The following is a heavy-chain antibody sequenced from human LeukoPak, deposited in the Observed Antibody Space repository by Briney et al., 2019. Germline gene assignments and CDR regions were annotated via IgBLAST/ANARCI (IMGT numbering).Heavy chain of an antibody. Sequence: PGGSLRLSCAASGFTFSSYSMNWVRQAPGKGLEWVSSISSSSSYIYYADSVKGRFAISRDNAKNSLYLQMNSLRAEDTAVYYCARDMGYDSSGYYYSTGNWFDPWGQGTLVTVSS. CDR3: ARDMGYDSSGYYYSTGNWFDP. V-gene: IGHV3-21*01. CDR2: ISSSSSYI. D-gene: IGHD3-22*01. CDR1: GFTFSSYS. J-gene: IGHJ5*02.